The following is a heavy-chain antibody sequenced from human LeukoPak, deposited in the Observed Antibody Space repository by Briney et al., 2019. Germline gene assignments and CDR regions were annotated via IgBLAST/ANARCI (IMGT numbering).Heavy chain of an antibody. CDR3: ASEYDILTGYWALGH. D-gene: IGHD3-9*01. CDR2: INPNSGGT. CDR1: GYTFTGYY. J-gene: IGHJ4*02. V-gene: IGHV1-2*02. Sequence: ASVKVSCKASGYTFTGYYMHWVRQAPGQGLEWTGWINPNSGGTNYAQKFQGRVTMTRDTSISTAYMELSRLRSDDTAVYYCASEYDILTGYWALGHWGQGTLVTVSS.